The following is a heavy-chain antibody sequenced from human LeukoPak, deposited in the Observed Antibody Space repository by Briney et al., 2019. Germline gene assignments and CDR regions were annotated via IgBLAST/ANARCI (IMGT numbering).Heavy chain of an antibody. Sequence: GASVKVSCKASGYTFPRYYMHWVRQAPGQGLEWMGIINPSGGSTSYAQKFQGRVTMTRDMSTSTVYMELSSLRSEDTAVYYCARGSYSSGWYGWFDPWGQGTLVTVSS. J-gene: IGHJ5*02. V-gene: IGHV1-46*01. CDR3: ARGSYSSGWYGWFDP. CDR1: GYTFPRYY. CDR2: INPSGGST. D-gene: IGHD6-19*01.